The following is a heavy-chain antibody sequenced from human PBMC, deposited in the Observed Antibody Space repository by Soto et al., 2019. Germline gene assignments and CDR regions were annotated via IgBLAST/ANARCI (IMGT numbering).Heavy chain of an antibody. CDR3: AREDIGGYGRNIDY. J-gene: IGHJ4*02. D-gene: IGHD5-12*01. CDR2: IYYSGST. CDR1: GGSISSGGYY. Sequence: SETLSLTCTVSGGSISSGGYYWSWIRQHPGKGLEWIGYIYYSGSTYYNPSLKSRVTISVDTSKNQFSLKLSSVTAADTAVYYCAREDIGGYGRNIDYWGQGTLVTVSS. V-gene: IGHV4-31*03.